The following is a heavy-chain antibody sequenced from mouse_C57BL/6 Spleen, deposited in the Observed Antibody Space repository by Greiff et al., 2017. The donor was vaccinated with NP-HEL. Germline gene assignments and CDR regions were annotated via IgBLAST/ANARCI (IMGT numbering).Heavy chain of an antibody. CDR1: GFTFSSYA. Sequence: EVKLQESGGGLVKPGGSLKLSCAASGFTFSSYAMSWVRQTPEKRLEWVATISDGGSYTYYPDNVKGRFTISRDNAKNNLYLQMSHLKSEDTAMYYCARDQDYDGPWFAYWGQGTLVTVSA. J-gene: IGHJ3*01. CDR3: ARDQDYDGPWFAY. D-gene: IGHD2-4*01. CDR2: ISDGGSYT. V-gene: IGHV5-4*01.